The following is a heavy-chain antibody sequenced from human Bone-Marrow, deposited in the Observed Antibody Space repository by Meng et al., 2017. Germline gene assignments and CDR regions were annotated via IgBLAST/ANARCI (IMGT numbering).Heavy chain of an antibody. CDR2: INHSGST. Sequence: SETLSLTCAVYGGSFSGYYWSWIRQPPGKGLEWIGEINHSGSTNYNPSLKSRVTISVDTSKNQFSLKLSSVTAADTAVYYCAGRITMVRGVIQDYWGQGTLVTVSS. CDR1: GGSFSGYY. V-gene: IGHV4-34*01. J-gene: IGHJ4*02. D-gene: IGHD3-10*01. CDR3: AGRITMVRGVIQDY.